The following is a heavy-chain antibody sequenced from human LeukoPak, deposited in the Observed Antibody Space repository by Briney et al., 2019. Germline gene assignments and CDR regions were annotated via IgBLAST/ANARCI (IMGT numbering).Heavy chain of an antibody. V-gene: IGHV1-69*13. D-gene: IGHD5-24*01. Sequence: GASVKVSCKASGGTFSSYAISWVRQAPGQGLEWMGRIIPIFGTANYAQKFQGRVTITADESTSTAYMELSSLRSEDTAAYYCARDGKFGGGMATITYNWFDPWGQGTLVTVSS. CDR2: IIPIFGTA. CDR3: ARDGKFGGGMATITYNWFDP. CDR1: GGTFSSYA. J-gene: IGHJ5*02.